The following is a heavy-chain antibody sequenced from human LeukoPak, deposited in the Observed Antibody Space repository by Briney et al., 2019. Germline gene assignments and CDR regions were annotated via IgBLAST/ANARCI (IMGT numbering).Heavy chain of an antibody. V-gene: IGHV3-66*01. CDR3: ARDAEGHWGDV. D-gene: IGHD3-16*01. CDR1: GFTIRSTY. J-gene: IGHJ6*02. Sequence: GGSLRLSCAASGFTIRSTYMSWVRQPPGKGLEWVSMIYSGGNTHYADSVKGRFIISRDSSNNTLYLQMNSLRAEDTAVYYCARDAEGHWGDVWGQGTPVTVSS. CDR2: IYSGGNT.